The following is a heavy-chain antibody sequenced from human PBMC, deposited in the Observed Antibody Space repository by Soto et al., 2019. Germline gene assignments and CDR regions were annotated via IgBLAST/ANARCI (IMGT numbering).Heavy chain of an antibody. CDR2: INHSGST. CDR3: ARGAVAATQGFYYYYYGMDV. CDR1: GGSFSGYY. V-gene: IGHV4-34*01. Sequence: SETLSLTCAVYGGSFSGYYWSWIRQPPGKGLEWIGEINHSGSTNYNPSLKSRVTISVDTSKNQFSLKLSSVTATDTAVYYCARGAVAATQGFYYYYYGMDVWGQGTTVTVSS. D-gene: IGHD2-15*01. J-gene: IGHJ6*02.